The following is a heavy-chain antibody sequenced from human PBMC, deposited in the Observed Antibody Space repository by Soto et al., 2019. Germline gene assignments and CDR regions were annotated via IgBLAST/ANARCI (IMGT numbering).Heavy chain of an antibody. D-gene: IGHD6-19*01. J-gene: IGHJ6*03. Sequence: EVQLVESGGGLVQPGGSLRLSCAASGFTFSSYSMNWVRQAPGKGLEWVSYISSSSSTIYYADSVKGRFTISRDNAKNSLYLQMNSLRAEDTAVYYCARQSKQWLVRGPYYYYMDVWGKGTTVTVSS. CDR1: GFTFSSYS. V-gene: IGHV3-48*01. CDR3: ARQSKQWLVRGPYYYYMDV. CDR2: ISSSSSTI.